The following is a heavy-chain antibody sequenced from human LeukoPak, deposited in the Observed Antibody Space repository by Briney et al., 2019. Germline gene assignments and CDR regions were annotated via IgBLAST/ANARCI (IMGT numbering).Heavy chain of an antibody. CDR1: GGSISSSNW. CDR2: IYHSGST. D-gene: IGHD3-22*01. J-gene: IGHJ4*02. CDR3: ARTEDYYDSSGDY. V-gene: IGHV4-4*02. Sequence: KASETLSLTCAVSGGSISSSNWWSWVRQPPGKGLEWIGEIYHSGSTNYNPSLKSRVTISVDKSKNQFSLKLSSVTAADTAVYYCARTEDYYDSSGDYWGQGTLVTVSS.